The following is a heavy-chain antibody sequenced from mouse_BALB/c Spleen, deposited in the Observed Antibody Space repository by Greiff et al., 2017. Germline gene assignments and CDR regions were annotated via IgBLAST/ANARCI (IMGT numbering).Heavy chain of an antibody. J-gene: IGHJ3*01. V-gene: IGHV5-9-4*01. Sequence: DVQLQESGGGLVKPGGSLKLSCAASGFTFSSYAMSWVRQSPEKRLEWVAEISSGGSYTYYPDTVTGRFTISRDNAKNTLYLEMSSLRSEDTAMYYCARDGMITFPFADWGQGTLVTVSA. CDR2: ISSGGSYT. CDR3: ARDGMITFPFAD. D-gene: IGHD2-4*01. CDR1: GFTFSSYA.